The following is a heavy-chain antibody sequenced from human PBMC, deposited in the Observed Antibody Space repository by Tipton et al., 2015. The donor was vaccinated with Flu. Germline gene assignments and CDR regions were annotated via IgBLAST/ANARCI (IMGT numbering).Heavy chain of an antibody. V-gene: IGHV3-30*03. Sequence: SLRLSCTTSGFTFSNYGFHWVRQAPGKGLEWVAAISYDGKSAWYADSVKGRFTVSRDNSKETVYLQMNTLRGDDTGVYYCAHRWFGELSRYYTAMDVWGHGTSVTVSS. CDR3: AHRWFGELSRYYTAMDV. D-gene: IGHD3-10*01. CDR1: GFTFSNYG. J-gene: IGHJ6*02. CDR2: ISYDGKSA.